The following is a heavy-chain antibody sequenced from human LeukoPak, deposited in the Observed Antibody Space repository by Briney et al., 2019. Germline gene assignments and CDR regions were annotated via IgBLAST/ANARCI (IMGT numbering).Heavy chain of an antibody. CDR2: IYPGDSDT. J-gene: IGHJ4*02. D-gene: IGHD3-22*01. CDR3: ARPTPYYYDSSGYSEKVIDY. CDR1: GYRFTSDW. V-gene: IGHV5-51*01. Sequence: GESLKISCKGSGYRFTSDWIGWVRQMPGKGLEWMGIIYPGDSDTRYSPSFQGQVTISADKSISTAYLQWSSLKASDTAMYYCARPTPYYYDSSGYSEKVIDYWGQGTLVTVSS.